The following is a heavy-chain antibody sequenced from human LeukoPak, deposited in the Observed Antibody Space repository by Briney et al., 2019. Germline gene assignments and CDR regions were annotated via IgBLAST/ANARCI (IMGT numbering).Heavy chain of an antibody. D-gene: IGHD2/OR15-2a*01. V-gene: IGHV3-23*01. CDR3: AKDSAGYFQRINWFDP. J-gene: IGHJ5*02. CDR1: GFTFSSYA. CDR2: ISGSGGSA. Sequence: GGSLRLSCAASGFTFSSYAMSWVRQAPGKGLEWVSAISGSGGSAYYADSVKGRFTISRDNSKNTLYLQMNSLRAEDTAVYYCAKDSAGYFQRINWFDPWGQGTLVTVSS.